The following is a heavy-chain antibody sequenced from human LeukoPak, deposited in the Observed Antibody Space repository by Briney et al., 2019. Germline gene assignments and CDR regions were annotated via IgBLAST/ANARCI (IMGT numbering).Heavy chain of an antibody. J-gene: IGHJ4*02. CDR1: GFTFSSYA. CDR3: AKVDVVVTAISGFDY. CDR2: ISGSGGST. Sequence: PGGSLRLSCAASGFTFSSYAMSWVRQAPGKGLEWVSAISGSGGSTYYADSVKGRFTISRDNSKNTLYLQMNSLRAKDTAVYYCAKVDVVVTAISGFDYWGQGTLVTVSS. D-gene: IGHD2-21*02. V-gene: IGHV3-23*01.